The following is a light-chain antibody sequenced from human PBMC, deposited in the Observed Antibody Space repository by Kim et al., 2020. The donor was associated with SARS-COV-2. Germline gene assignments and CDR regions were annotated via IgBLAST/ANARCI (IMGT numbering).Light chain of an antibody. Sequence: VTISCTGSSSNIGAGYDVHWYQQFPGTAPKLLISGNSNRPSGVPDRFSGSKSGTSASLAITGIQAEDEADYYCQSYDNSLSGSKVFGGGTKLTVL. CDR2: GNS. CDR3: QSYDNSLSGSKV. J-gene: IGLJ3*02. CDR1: SSNIGAGYD. V-gene: IGLV1-40*01.